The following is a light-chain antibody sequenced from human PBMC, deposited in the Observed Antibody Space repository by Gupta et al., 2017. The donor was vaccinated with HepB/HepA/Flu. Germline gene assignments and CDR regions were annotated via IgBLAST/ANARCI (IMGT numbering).Light chain of an antibody. V-gene: IGLV1-51*01. Sequence: QFLLTQPPSVSAAPGQKVTISCSGTSSTFGNSYVSWYQQLPGTAPKLVIYDSNKRPSGITDRFSGSKSGTSATLSINGLQTGDEADYYCGTGDSRLALWVFGPGTRVTVL. J-gene: IGLJ3*02. CDR1: SSTFGNSY. CDR2: DSN. CDR3: GTGDSRLALWV.